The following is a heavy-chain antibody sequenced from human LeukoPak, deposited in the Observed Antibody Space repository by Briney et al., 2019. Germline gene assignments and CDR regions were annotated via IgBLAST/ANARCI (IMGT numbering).Heavy chain of an antibody. D-gene: IGHD3-22*01. Sequence: SXHGXNWVRQAPGKGLEWVSGISGSGGSTYYADSVKGRFTISRDNSKNMLFLQMNSLRAEDTAVYYCAKDRRVHYDSSGYIQWGQGTLVTVSS. CDR3: AKDRRVHYDSSGYIQ. CDR1: SXHG. CDR2: ISGSGGST. V-gene: IGHV3-23*01. J-gene: IGHJ1*01.